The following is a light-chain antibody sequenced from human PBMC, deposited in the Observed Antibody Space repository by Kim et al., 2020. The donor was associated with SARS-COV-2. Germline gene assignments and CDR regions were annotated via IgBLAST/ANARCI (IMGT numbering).Light chain of an antibody. J-gene: IGLJ1*01. CDR3: NSRDSSGNHLRV. Sequence: SSELTQDPAVSVALGQTVRITCQGDSLRSYYASWYQQKPGQAPVLVIYGKNNRPSGIPDRFSGSSSGNTASLTITGAQAEGEADYYCNSRDSSGNHLRVFGTGTKVTVL. CDR1: SLRSYY. V-gene: IGLV3-19*01. CDR2: GKN.